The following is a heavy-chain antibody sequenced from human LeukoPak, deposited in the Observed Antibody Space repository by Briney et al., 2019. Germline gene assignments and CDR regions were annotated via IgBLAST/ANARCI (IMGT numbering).Heavy chain of an antibody. CDR3: ARDHGGRDYYYGMDV. V-gene: IGHV3-7*01. CDR1: GFTFSDYR. CDR2: IKQDGSDK. J-gene: IGHJ6*02. Sequence: GGSLRLSCAASGFTFSDYRMSWVRQAPGKGLEWVANIKQDGSDKCYVDSVKGRFTISRDNAKNSLYLQMNSLRAEDTAVYYCARDHGGRDYYYGMDVWGQGTTVTVSS. D-gene: IGHD2-15*01.